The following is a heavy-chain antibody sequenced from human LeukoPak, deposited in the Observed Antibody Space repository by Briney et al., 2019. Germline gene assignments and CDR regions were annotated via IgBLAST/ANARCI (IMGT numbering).Heavy chain of an antibody. J-gene: IGHJ3*02. Sequence: GGFLRLSCAASGFTFSTYGMNWVRQAPGKGLEWVTFILFEGSNKYYANSVRGRFTISRDNSKNTLYLQMNSLRVEDTAVYYCAKGDQYDTSGYEAFDIWGQGTMVTVSS. CDR2: ILFEGSNK. CDR1: GFTFSTYG. CDR3: AKGDQYDTSGYEAFDI. V-gene: IGHV3-30*02. D-gene: IGHD3-22*01.